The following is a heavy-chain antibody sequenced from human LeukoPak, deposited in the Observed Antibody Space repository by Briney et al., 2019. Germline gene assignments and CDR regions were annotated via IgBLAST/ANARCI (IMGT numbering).Heavy chain of an antibody. V-gene: IGHV3-23*01. CDR1: GFTFSSYA. CDR2: MSGSGGST. J-gene: IGHJ4*02. Sequence: GGSLRLSCAASGFTFSSYAMSWVRQAPGKGLEWVSAMSGSGGSTYYADPVKGRFTISRDNSKNTLYLQMNSLRAEDTAVYYCAKDRGSSIAAADSLLFDYWGQGTLVTVSS. D-gene: IGHD6-13*01. CDR3: AKDRGSSIAAADSLLFDY.